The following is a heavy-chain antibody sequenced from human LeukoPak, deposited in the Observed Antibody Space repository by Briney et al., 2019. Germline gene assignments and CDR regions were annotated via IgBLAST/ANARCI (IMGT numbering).Heavy chain of an antibody. CDR3: ARSTAMVTLGADY. Sequence: PGGSLRLSCAASGFTFSSYSMNWVRQAPGKGLVWVSSISSSSSYIYYADSVKGRFTISRDNAKNSLFLQMNSLRAEDTAVYYCARSTAMVTLGADYWGQGTLVTVSS. V-gene: IGHV3-21*01. J-gene: IGHJ4*02. CDR1: GFTFSSYS. D-gene: IGHD5-18*01. CDR2: ISSSSSYI.